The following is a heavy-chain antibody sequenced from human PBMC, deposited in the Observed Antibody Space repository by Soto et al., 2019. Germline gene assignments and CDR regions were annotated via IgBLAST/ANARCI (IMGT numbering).Heavy chain of an antibody. CDR2: IWYDGTKK. V-gene: IGHV3-33*08. CDR3: AREVVTAVAGSVNWFDP. CDR1: GFTFSSYG. J-gene: IGHJ5*02. Sequence: GGSLRLSCAASGFTFSSYGMHWVRQAPGKGLEWVSFIWYDGTKKFYANSVKGRSTISKDNSNNILYLQMSGLRAEDTAVYYCAREVVTAVAGSVNWFDPWGQGTLVTVSS. D-gene: IGHD6-19*01.